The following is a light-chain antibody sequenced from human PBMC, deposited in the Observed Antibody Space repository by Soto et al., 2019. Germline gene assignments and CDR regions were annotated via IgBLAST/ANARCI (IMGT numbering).Light chain of an antibody. CDR3: QQRSNWPSIT. Sequence: ILLTQYPATLSLSPGERATLSCRASQSVSSYLAWYQQKPGQAPRLLIYGASNRATGIPARFSGSGSGTDFTLTISSLEAEDSAVYYCQQRSNWPSITFGQGTRLEIK. CDR2: GAS. V-gene: IGKV3-11*01. J-gene: IGKJ5*01. CDR1: QSVSSY.